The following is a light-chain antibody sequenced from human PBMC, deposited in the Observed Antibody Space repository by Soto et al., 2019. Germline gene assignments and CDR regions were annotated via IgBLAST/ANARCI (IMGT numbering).Light chain of an antibody. CDR1: SSDVGGYNY. J-gene: IGLJ2*01. CDR2: EVS. V-gene: IGLV2-14*01. CDR3: SSYTSSRTLV. Sequence: QSVLTQPASVSGSPGQSITISCTGTSSDVGGYNYVSWYQQHPGKAPKLMIYEVSNRPSGVSNRFSGSKSGNTASLTISGLQAEDEADYYCSSYTSSRTLVFGGGTNVTVL.